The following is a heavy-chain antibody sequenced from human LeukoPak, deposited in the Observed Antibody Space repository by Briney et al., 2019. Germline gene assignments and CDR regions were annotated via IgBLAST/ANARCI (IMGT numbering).Heavy chain of an antibody. CDR1: GGSISSYY. Sequence: SETLSLTCTVSGGSISSYYWSWIRQPPGKGLEWIGYIYYSGSTNYNPSLKSRVTISVDTSKNQFSLKLSSVTAADTAVYYCARGGSLVATQGSHFDYWGQGTLVTVSS. V-gene: IGHV4-59*01. D-gene: IGHD5-12*01. CDR2: IYYSGST. CDR3: ARGGSLVATQGSHFDY. J-gene: IGHJ4*02.